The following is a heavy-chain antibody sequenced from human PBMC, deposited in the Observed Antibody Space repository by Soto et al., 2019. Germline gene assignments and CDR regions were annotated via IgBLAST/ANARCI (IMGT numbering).Heavy chain of an antibody. CDR1: GYTFVTYG. Sequence: QVQRVQPGAAMKEPGASVKVSCKASGYTFVTYGSSWVRQTPGKGLGWMGWIRTYNGNTKYAPKFQGRVTMTTDTSTSTVYMELRCLRSDVTDVYYCTRDVKKSLGAGLAIGGQGTLVTVSS. CDR3: TRDVKKSLGAGLAI. V-gene: IGHV1-18*01. D-gene: IGHD6-19*01. CDR2: IRTYNGNT. J-gene: IGHJ3*02.